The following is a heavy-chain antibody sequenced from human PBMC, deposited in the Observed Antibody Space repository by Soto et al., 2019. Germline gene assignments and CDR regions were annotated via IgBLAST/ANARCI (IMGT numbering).Heavy chain of an antibody. CDR1: GFTVSSNY. CDR2: IYSGGST. Sequence: GGSLRLSCAASGFTVSSNYMSWVRQAPGKGLEWVSVIYSGGSTYYADSVKGRFTISRDNSKNTLYLQMNSLRAEGTAVYYCARASIAGAWRGWFDPWGQGTLVTVSS. D-gene: IGHD6-13*01. V-gene: IGHV3-53*01. CDR3: ARASIAGAWRGWFDP. J-gene: IGHJ5*02.